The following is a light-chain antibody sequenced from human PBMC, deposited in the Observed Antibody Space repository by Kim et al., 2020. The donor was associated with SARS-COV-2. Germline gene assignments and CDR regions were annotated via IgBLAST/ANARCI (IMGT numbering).Light chain of an antibody. Sequence: SYELTQPPSVSVSPGQTASITCPGDKLGDKYACWYQQKPGQSPVLVIYQDSKRPSGIPERSSGSNSGNTATLTISGTQAMDEADYYCQAWDSSTYVFGTG. CDR3: QAWDSSTYV. CDR2: QDS. J-gene: IGLJ1*01. CDR1: KLGDKY. V-gene: IGLV3-1*01.